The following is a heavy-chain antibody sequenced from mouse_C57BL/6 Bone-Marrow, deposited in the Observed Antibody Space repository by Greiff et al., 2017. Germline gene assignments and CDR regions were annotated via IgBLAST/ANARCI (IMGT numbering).Heavy chain of an antibody. CDR2: IDPNSGGT. CDR3: ARRKAMDY. J-gene: IGHJ4*01. Sequence: QVQLQQPGAELVKPGASVKMSCKASGYTFTSYWITWVKQRPGQGLEWIGRIDPNSGGTKYNEKFKSKATLTVDKPSSTAYMQLSSLTSEDSAVYYCARRKAMDYWGQGTSVTVSS. V-gene: IGHV1-72*01. CDR1: GYTFTSYW.